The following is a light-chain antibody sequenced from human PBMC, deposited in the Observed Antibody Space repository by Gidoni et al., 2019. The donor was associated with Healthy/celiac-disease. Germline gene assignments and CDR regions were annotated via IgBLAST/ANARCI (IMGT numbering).Light chain of an antibody. V-gene: IGKV1-39*01. J-gene: IGKJ1*01. CDR2: AAS. CDR3: QQSYSTWT. CDR1: QSISSD. Sequence: DIQMTQSPSSLSASVGDRVTITCRTSQSISSDLNWYQQKPGKAPKRLIYAASSLQSGVPSRFSVSGSGTDFTITSSSLQPEDFATYYSQQSYSTWTFGQGTKVEIK.